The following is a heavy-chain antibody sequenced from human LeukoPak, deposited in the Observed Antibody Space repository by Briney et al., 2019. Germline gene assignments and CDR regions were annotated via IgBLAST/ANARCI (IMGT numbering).Heavy chain of an antibody. J-gene: IGHJ4*02. D-gene: IGHD5-18*01. Sequence: QPGGSLRLSCAASGFTFSGSGMHWVRQAPGKGLEWVAFIRYHGSDKYYADSVKGRFTISRDNAKNTLYLQMNSLRAEDTAVYYCARHLSGVTGYTYGRGIDSWGQGTLVTVSS. V-gene: IGHV3-30*02. CDR1: GFTFSGSG. CDR2: IRYHGSDK. CDR3: ARHLSGVTGYTYGRGIDS.